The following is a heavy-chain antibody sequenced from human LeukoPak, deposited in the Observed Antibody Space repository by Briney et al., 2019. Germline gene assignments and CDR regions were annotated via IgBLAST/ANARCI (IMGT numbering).Heavy chain of an antibody. V-gene: IGHV1-18*01. Sequence: ASVKVSCKASGYTFTSYGISWVRQARGQGLEWMGWISAYNGNTNYTQKLQGRVTMTTDTSTSTAYMELRSLRSDDTAVYYCARDPRFVEWARFDYWGPGTLVTVSS. J-gene: IGHJ4*02. CDR2: ISAYNGNT. CDR1: GYTFTSYG. CDR3: ARDPRFVEWARFDY. D-gene: IGHD3-3*01.